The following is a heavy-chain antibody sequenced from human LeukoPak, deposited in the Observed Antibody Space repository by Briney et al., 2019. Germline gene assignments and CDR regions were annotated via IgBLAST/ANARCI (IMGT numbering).Heavy chain of an antibody. CDR1: GFTFDDYA. CDR2: ISWNSGSI. CDR3: AKAGLLPDAFDI. D-gene: IGHD3-22*01. V-gene: IGHV3-9*01. J-gene: IGHJ3*02. Sequence: PGRSLRLSCAASGFTFDDYAMHWVRQAPGKGLEWVSGISWNSGSIGYADSVKGRFTISRDNAKNSLYLQMNSLRAEDTALYYCAKAGLLPDAFDIWGQGTMVTASS.